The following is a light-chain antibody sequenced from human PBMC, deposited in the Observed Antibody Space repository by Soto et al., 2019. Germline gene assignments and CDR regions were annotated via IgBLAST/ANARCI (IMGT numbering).Light chain of an antibody. Sequence: EIVMTQSPATLSVSPGERATLSCRASQSVSSNLAWYQQKPGQAPRLLIYGASTRATGIPARFSGSGSGTECTLTIDSLQSEDFAVYYCQQYNKWPYTFGQGTRLEIK. CDR1: QSVSSN. CDR3: QQYNKWPYT. V-gene: IGKV3-15*01. CDR2: GAS. J-gene: IGKJ5*01.